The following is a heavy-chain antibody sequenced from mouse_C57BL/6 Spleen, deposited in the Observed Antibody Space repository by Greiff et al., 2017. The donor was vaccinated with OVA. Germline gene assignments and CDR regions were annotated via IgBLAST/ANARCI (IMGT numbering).Heavy chain of an antibody. Sequence: EVQLVESGGGLVQPGGSLKLSCAASGFTFSDYYMYWVRQTPEKRLEWVAYISNGGGSTYYPDTVKGRFTISRDNAKNTLYLQMSRLKSEDTAMYYCARRMRGDYAMDYWGQGTSVTVSS. CDR1: GFTFSDYY. CDR3: ARRMRGDYAMDY. CDR2: ISNGGGST. V-gene: IGHV5-12*01. J-gene: IGHJ4*01.